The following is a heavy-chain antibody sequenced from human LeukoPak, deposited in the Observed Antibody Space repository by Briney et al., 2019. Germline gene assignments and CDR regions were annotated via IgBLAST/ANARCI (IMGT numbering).Heavy chain of an antibody. CDR2: INPNSGDT. CDR3: ARGLTYYYDSSGRDAFDI. Sequence: ASVKVSCKASGYTFTGYYMHWVRQAPGQGLEWMGWINPNSGDTNYAREFQGRVTMTRDTSISTAYMELSRLRSDDTAVYYCARGLTYYYDSSGRDAFDIWGQGTMVTVSS. CDR1: GYTFTGYY. V-gene: IGHV1-2*02. J-gene: IGHJ3*02. D-gene: IGHD3-22*01.